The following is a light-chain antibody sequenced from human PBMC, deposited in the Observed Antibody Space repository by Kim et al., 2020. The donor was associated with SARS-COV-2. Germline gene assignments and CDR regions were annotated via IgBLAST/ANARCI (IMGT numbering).Light chain of an antibody. CDR1: RSDVGSYNL. V-gene: IGLV2-23*01. CDR3: CSYAGSYV. Sequence: SPGQSITISCTGTRSDVGSYNLVSWYQQHPGKAPKLMIYEGSKRPSGVSNRFSGSKSGNTASLTISGLQAEDEADYYCCSYAGSYVFGTGTKVTVL. J-gene: IGLJ1*01. CDR2: EGS.